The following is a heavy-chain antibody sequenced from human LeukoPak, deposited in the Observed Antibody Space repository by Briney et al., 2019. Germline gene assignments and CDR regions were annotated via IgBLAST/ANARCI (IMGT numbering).Heavy chain of an antibody. Sequence: PGGSLRLSCAASEFSVGSNYMTWVRQAPGKGLEWVSLIYSGGSTYYADSVKGRFTISRDNSKNMLYLEMNSLSTEDTAVYYCARDRPYSNYEAFDPWGQGTLVTVSS. CDR3: ARDRPYSNYEAFDP. J-gene: IGHJ5*02. CDR2: IYSGGST. CDR1: EFSVGSNY. D-gene: IGHD4-11*01. V-gene: IGHV3-66*02.